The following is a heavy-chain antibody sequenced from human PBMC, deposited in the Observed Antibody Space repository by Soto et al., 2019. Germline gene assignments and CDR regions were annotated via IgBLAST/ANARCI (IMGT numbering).Heavy chain of an antibody. Sequence: AGGSLRLSCAASGFTFSSYGMHWVRQAPGKGLGWVSGINWNGISTSYRDSVKGRFIISRDDAQNSLYLQMNSLRAEDTALYYCARDGGTYDDGGYYEFDYWGQVTMVPVSS. V-gene: IGHV3-20*04. D-gene: IGHD3-22*01. CDR2: INWNGIST. CDR3: ARDGGTYDDGGYYEFDY. J-gene: IGHJ4*02. CDR1: GFTFSSYG.